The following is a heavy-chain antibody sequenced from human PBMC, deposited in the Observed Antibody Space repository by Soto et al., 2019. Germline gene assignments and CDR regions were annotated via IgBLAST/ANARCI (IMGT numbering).Heavy chain of an antibody. J-gene: IGHJ5*02. V-gene: IGHV3-74*01. Sequence: PGGSLRLSCAASGFSLGGSWMHWVRQAPGKGLVWVSRIKYDGSITSYADSVKGRFTISRDNAQNTMYLQMNNLTDEDTAVYYCVRSDWFDPWGQGTLVTVSS. CDR3: VRSDWFDP. CDR2: IKYDGSIT. CDR1: GFSLGGSW.